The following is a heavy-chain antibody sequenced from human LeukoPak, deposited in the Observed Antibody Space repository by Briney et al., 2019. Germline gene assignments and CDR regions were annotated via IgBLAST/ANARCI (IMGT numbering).Heavy chain of an antibody. CDR2: INPHSGGT. V-gene: IGHV1-2*02. D-gene: IGHD4-23*01. CDR3: VREGNEVLTKDFDS. CDR1: GFTFTGHY. Sequence: AASVKVSCKASGFTFTGHYIHWVRQAPGQGLEWMGYINPHSGGTNSPQKFQGRVTLTTDTSISAAYMELSSLISDDTAMYYCVREGNEVLTKDFDSWGQGTLVTASS. J-gene: IGHJ4*02.